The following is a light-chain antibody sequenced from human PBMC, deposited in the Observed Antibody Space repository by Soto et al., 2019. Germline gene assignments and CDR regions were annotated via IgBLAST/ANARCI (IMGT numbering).Light chain of an antibody. V-gene: IGLV1-40*01. CDR2: GDS. CDR1: SSNIGTDYH. Sequence: QSVLTQPPSVSGAPGQRVTISCTGSSSNIGTDYHVHWYQQLPGTAPKLLIYGDSNRPSGVPDRFSGSKSGTSASLAITGLQSEDEADYYCQSYDSSLSGVVFGRGTKLTVL. CDR3: QSYDSSLSGVV. J-gene: IGLJ2*01.